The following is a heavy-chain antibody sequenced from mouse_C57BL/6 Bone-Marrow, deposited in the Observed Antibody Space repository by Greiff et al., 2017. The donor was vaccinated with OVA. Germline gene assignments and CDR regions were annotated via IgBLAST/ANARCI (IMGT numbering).Heavy chain of an antibody. Sequence: VQLQQSGAELVRPGTSVKVSCKASGYAFTNYLIEWVKQRPGQVLEWIGVINPGSGGTNYNEKFKGKATLTVDKSSSTAYMQLSSLTSEDSAVYFCARRYGSFYAMDYWGQGTSVTVSS. CDR3: ARRYGSFYAMDY. V-gene: IGHV1-54*01. J-gene: IGHJ4*01. CDR2: INPGSGGT. CDR1: GYAFTNYL. D-gene: IGHD1-1*01.